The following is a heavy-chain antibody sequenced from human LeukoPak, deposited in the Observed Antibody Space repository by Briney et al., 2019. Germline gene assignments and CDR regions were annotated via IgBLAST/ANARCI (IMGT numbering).Heavy chain of an antibody. Sequence: GGSLRLSCAASGFTFSSYWMSWVRQAPGKGLEWVANIKQDGSEEYYVDSVKGRFTISRDNAKNSLSLQMNSLRAEDTAVYYCARCSSSSGVCFDYWGQGTLVTVS. CDR3: ARCSSSSGVCFDY. J-gene: IGHJ4*02. CDR1: GFTFSSYW. CDR2: IKQDGSEE. V-gene: IGHV3-7*01. D-gene: IGHD6-6*01.